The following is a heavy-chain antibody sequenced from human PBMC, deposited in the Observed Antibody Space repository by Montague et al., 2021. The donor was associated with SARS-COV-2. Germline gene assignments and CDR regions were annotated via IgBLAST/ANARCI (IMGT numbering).Heavy chain of an antibody. CDR2: IYYSWRT. V-gene: IGHV4-59*11. J-gene: IGHJ4*02. CDR3: ARENTVTTCGGPHRIDS. Sequence: SETLSLTCTVSGGSISSHYCNWIWLPQRQGLEWIGFIYYSWRTNXNPTLNLRVTISVDTSKTQFSLKLSSVTAADTAVYYCARENTVTTCGGPHRIDSWGQGTLVTVSA. CDR1: GGSISSHY. D-gene: IGHD4-17*01.